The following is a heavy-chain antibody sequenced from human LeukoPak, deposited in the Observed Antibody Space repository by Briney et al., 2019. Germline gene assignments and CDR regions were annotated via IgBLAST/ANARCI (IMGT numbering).Heavy chain of an antibody. D-gene: IGHD3-10*01. CDR1: GYTLTGYY. CDR2: INPNSGGT. Sequence: ASVKVSCKASGYTLTGYYMHWVRQAPGQGLEWMGWINPNSGGTNYAQKFQGRVTMTRDTSISTAYMELSRLRSVDTAVCYCARALGLVRGAPGYWGQGTLVTVSS. CDR3: ARALGLVRGAPGY. V-gene: IGHV1-2*02. J-gene: IGHJ4*02.